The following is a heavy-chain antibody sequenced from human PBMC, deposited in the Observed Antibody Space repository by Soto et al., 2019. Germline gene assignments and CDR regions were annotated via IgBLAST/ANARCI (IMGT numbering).Heavy chain of an antibody. CDR2: ISYDGSNK. Sequence: QVQLVESGGGVVQPGRSLRLSCAASGFTFSSYGMHWVRQAPGKGLEWVAVISYDGSNKYYADSVKGRFTISRDNSKNTLYLQMNSLRAEDTAVYYCAKSEYSINYYYMDVWGKGTTGTVSS. V-gene: IGHV3-30*18. D-gene: IGHD6-6*01. CDR3: AKSEYSINYYYMDV. CDR1: GFTFSSYG. J-gene: IGHJ6*03.